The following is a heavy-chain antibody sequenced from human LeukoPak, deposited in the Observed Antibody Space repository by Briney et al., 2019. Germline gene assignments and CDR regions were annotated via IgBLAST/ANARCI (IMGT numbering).Heavy chain of an antibody. D-gene: IGHD3-16*02. CDR1: GFTLSSYS. Sequence: GGSLRLSCAASGFTLSSYSMNWVRQAPGKGLEWVSYISSSSSTIYYADSVKGRFTISRDNAKNSLYLQMNSLRDEDTAVYYCARDSRDYVWGSYRGGFDYWGQGTLVTVSS. CDR3: ARDSRDYVWGSYRGGFDY. CDR2: ISSSSSTI. J-gene: IGHJ4*02. V-gene: IGHV3-48*02.